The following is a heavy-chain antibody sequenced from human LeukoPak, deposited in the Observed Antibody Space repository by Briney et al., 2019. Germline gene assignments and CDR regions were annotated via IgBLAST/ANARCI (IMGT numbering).Heavy chain of an antibody. CDR3: AHPTEYSSSWYGNWFDP. CDR2: INSDGSST. J-gene: IGHJ5*02. Sequence: GGSLRLSCAASGFTFSSYWMHWVRQAPGKGLVWVSRINSDGSSTSYADSLKGRFTISRDNSKNTLYLQMNSLRAEDTAVYYCAHPTEYSSSWYGNWFDPWGQGTLVTVSS. V-gene: IGHV3-74*01. CDR1: GFTFSSYW. D-gene: IGHD6-13*01.